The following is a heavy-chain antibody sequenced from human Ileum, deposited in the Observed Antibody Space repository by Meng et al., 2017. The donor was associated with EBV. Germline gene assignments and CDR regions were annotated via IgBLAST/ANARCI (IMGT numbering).Heavy chain of an antibody. J-gene: IGHJ4*02. CDR1: GGSITSSNW. Sequence: VPLRVARPGLVTPSETLSLACAVSGGSITSSNWWTWVRQPPGKGLEWIGEIFHPASTNYNPSLQSRITMSIDESKNQFSLKLYFVTAADTAVYYCASRPPYNQGVSLEYWGQGTLVTVSS. D-gene: IGHD3-10*01. V-gene: IGHV4-4*02. CDR3: ASRPPYNQGVSLEY. CDR2: IFHPAST.